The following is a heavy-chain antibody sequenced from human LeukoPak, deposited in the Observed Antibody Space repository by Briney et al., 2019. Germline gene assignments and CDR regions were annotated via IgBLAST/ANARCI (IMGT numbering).Heavy chain of an antibody. J-gene: IGHJ4*02. CDR3: ARPIAAAPYYFDY. CDR1: GYTFTGYY. V-gene: IGHV1-2*02. D-gene: IGHD6-13*01. CDR2: INPNSGGT. Sequence: ASVKVSCKASGYTFTGYYMHWVRQAPGQGLEWMGWINPNSGGTNYAQKLQGRVTMTTDTSTSTAYMELRSLRSDDTAVYYCARPIAAAPYYFDYWGQGTLVTVSS.